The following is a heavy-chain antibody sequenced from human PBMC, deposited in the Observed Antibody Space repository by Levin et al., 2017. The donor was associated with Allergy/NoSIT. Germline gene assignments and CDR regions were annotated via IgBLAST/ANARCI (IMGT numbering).Heavy chain of an antibody. V-gene: IGHV1-18*01. J-gene: IGHJ4*02. Sequence: ASVKVSCKASGYTFTDCGITWVRQAPGQGLEWMGWISAYSGNTHYAQKFQGRVTMTTDTSTSTAYMELRSLRSDDTAVYYCSRDDPYDSSGYYDYWGQGTLVTVSS. CDR1: GYTFTDCG. CDR3: SRDDPYDSSGYYDY. D-gene: IGHD3-22*01. CDR2: ISAYSGNT.